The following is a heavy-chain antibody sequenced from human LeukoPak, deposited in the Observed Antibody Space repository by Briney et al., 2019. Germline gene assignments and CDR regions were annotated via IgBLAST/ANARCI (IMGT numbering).Heavy chain of an antibody. CDR1: GFSFGSYT. CDR2: IAWDAGHT. D-gene: IGHD3-10*01. Sequence: PGRSLRLSCAASGFSFGSYTSHWVRHPPGKGLEWVAVIAWDAGHTSYADSVMGRFTVSRDSSKKILYLQMNSLRAEDTAVYYCVRDGFGGATDGFDVWGQGTMVTVSS. CDR3: VRDGFGGATDGFDV. V-gene: IGHV3-30-3*01. J-gene: IGHJ3*01.